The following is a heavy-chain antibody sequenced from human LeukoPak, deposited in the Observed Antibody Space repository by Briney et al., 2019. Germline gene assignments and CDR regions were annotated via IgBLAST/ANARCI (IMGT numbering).Heavy chain of an antibody. CDR1: GFTFSSYS. CDR2: IRYDGSNK. CDR3: AKDLVLADYVWGSYRSGPWYFDY. D-gene: IGHD3-16*02. J-gene: IGHJ4*02. V-gene: IGHV3-30*02. Sequence: GGSLRLSCAASGFTFSSYSMHWVRQAPGKGLEWVAFIRYDGSNKYYADSVKGRFTISRDNSKNTLYLQMNSLRAEDTAVYYCAKDLVLADYVWGSYRSGPWYFDYWGQGTLVTVSS.